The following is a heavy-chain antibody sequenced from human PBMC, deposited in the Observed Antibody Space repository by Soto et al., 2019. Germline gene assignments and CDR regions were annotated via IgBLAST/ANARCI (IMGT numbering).Heavy chain of an antibody. CDR1: GYTFTSYG. D-gene: IGHD2-8*01. V-gene: IGHV1-18*01. J-gene: IGHJ6*02. CDR3: ASSRASDIVLMVYAPYGMDV. Sequence: QVPLVQSGAEVKKPGASVKVSCKASGYTFTSYGISWVRQAPGQGLEWMGWISAYNGNTNYAQKLQGRVTMTTDTSTSTAYMELRSLRSDDTAVYYCASSRASDIVLMVYAPYGMDVWGQGTTVTVSS. CDR2: ISAYNGNT.